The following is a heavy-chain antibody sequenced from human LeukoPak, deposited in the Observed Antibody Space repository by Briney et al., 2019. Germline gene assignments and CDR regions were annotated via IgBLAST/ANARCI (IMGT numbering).Heavy chain of an antibody. D-gene: IGHD6-13*01. CDR3: AKKDRIAAAGTWVDY. V-gene: IGHV3-23*01. Sequence: GGSLRLSCAASGFTFSSYAMSWVRQAPGKGLEWVSAISGSGGSTYYADSVKGRFTISRDNSENTLYLQMNSLRAEDTAVYYCAKKDRIAAAGTWVDYWGQGTLVTVSS. CDR1: GFTFSSYA. J-gene: IGHJ4*02. CDR2: ISGSGGST.